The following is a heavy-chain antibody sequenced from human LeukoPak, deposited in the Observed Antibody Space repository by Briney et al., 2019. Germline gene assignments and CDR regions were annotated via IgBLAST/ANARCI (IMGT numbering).Heavy chain of an antibody. CDR3: ARGPWLRSSFDY. D-gene: IGHD5-12*01. J-gene: IGHJ4*02. CDR1: GGSFSGYY. V-gene: IGHV4-34*01. CDR2: INHSGST. Sequence: SETLSLTCAVYGGSFSGYYWSWIRQPPGKGLEWIGEINHSGSTNYNPSLKSRVTISVDTSKNQFSLKLNSVTAADTAVYCCARGPWLRSSFDYWGQGTLLTVSS.